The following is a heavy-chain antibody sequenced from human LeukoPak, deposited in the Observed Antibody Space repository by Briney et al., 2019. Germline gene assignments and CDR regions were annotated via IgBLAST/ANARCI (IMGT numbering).Heavy chain of an antibody. CDR3: ARTSAAEVIYVDY. CDR1: GGTYSSYA. CDR2: IIPIVGTA. Sequence: SVKVSCKASGGTYSSYAISWVRQAPGQGLEWMGWIIPIVGTANYAQKFQGRVTITADESTSTAYMELSSLRSEDTAVYYCARTSAAEVIYVDYWGEGTLVTVSS. D-gene: IGHD6-13*01. V-gene: IGHV1-69*13. J-gene: IGHJ4*02.